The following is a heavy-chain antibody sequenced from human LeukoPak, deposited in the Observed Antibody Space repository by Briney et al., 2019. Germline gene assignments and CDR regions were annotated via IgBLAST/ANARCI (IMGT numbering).Heavy chain of an antibody. CDR3: ASSSSDYSWKAFNI. Sequence: GPLGLSCGASGFTVSSNYMSGVGQPPGRGLDGIGEIYHSGSTNSNPSLKSRVTISVDKSKNQFSLKLSSVTAADTAVYYCASSSSDYSWKAFNIWGPATMVTASS. CDR2: IYHSGST. D-gene: IGHD2-2*01. J-gene: IGHJ3*02. CDR1: GFTVSSNY. V-gene: IGHV4-4*02.